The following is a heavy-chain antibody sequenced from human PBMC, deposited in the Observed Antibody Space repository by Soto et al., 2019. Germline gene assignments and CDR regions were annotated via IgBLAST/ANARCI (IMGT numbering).Heavy chain of an antibody. D-gene: IGHD2-15*01. CDR2: IYPVESDA. CDR3: VRHGRSGGSSYTGWFHX. CDR1: GYTFTNYW. J-gene: IGHJ5*02. Sequence: GESLKISCQASGYTFTNYWIGWVRQMPGKGLELMGIIYPVESDARYIPSFQGQFIISADKSITTVYLQWSSLRASDSAIYYCVRHGRSGGSSYTGWFHXWGQVTLVTVSX. V-gene: IGHV5-51*01.